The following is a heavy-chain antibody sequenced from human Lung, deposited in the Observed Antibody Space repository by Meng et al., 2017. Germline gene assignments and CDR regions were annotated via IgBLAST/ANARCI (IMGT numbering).Heavy chain of an antibody. CDR2: INPKSGDT. D-gene: IGHD6-13*01. Sequence: VQVVQSGAAVKKPGASVKVSCKASGYTFPDYWLHWVRRAPGQGLEWMGRINPKSGDTHYAQRFQGRVTMTGDTSISTAYMELSGLRSDDTAMYYCARDEDISAAGKLFGDYWGQGTLVTVSS. CDR3: ARDEDISAAGKLFGDY. CDR1: GYTFPDYW. V-gene: IGHV1-2*06. J-gene: IGHJ4*02.